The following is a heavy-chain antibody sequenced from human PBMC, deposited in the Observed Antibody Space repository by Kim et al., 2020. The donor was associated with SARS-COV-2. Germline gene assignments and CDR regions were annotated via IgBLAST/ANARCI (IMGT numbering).Heavy chain of an antibody. V-gene: IGHV3-30*03. CDR1: GFTFSSYG. CDR2: ISYDGSNK. CDR3: AIPPVYYSGMDV. J-gene: IGHJ6*02. Sequence: GGSLRLSCAASGFTFSSYGMHWVRQAPGKGLECVAVISYDGSNKYYADSVKGRFTISRDNSKNTLYLQMNSLRAEDTAVYYCAIPPVYYSGMDVWGQGTTVTVSS.